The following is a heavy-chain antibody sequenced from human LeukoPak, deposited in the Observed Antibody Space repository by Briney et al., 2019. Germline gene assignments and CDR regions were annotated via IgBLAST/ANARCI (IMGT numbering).Heavy chain of an antibody. CDR2: IYPGGSDT. Sequence: GGALQISCKGAGYLFITYWIGGARQMPGKGLEVMGIIYPGGSDTRYSASFQGHVTISADKTSSTAYLQWSSLKASDTAMYYCARDGGLNTRDAFDIWGQGTIVSVSS. J-gene: IGHJ3*02. V-gene: IGHV5-51*01. CDR3: ARDGGLNTRDAFDI. D-gene: IGHD2-2*02. CDR1: GYLFITYW.